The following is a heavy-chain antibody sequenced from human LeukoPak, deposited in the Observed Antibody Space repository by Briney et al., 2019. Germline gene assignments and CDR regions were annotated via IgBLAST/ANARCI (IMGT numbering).Heavy chain of an antibody. CDR1: GGSISRYY. CDR3: ARQVARTFYWYLDL. V-gene: IGHV4-59*08. CDR2: IYYSGST. Sequence: PSETLSLTRTVCGGSISRYYGSWIPDPPGKGLEWVGYIYYSGSTNYNPSLKSRVNISVETSKNRFSPKLSPVTAADTAVYYCARQVARTFYWYLDLWGRGTLVTVSS. J-gene: IGHJ2*01. D-gene: IGHD2-15*01.